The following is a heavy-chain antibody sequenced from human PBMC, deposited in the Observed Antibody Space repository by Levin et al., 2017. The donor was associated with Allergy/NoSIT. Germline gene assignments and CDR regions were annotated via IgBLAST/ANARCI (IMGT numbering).Heavy chain of an antibody. V-gene: IGHV4-30-4*01. CDR1: GGSISSGDYY. J-gene: IGHJ4*02. CDR3: ARDSNDRSSDY. D-gene: IGHD3-22*01. CDR2: IYYSGST. Sequence: SETLSLTCSVSGGSISSGDYYWSWIRQPPGKGLEWIGYIYYSGSTYYNPSLKSRVTISVDTSKNQFSLKLSSVTAADTAVYYCARDSNDRSSDYWGQGTLVTVSS.